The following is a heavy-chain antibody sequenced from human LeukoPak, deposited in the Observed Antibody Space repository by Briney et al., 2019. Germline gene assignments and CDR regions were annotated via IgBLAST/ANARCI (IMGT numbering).Heavy chain of an antibody. D-gene: IGHD1-14*01. CDR1: GDTIFSNTAA. CDR3: ARGITVIGYYFDC. J-gene: IGHJ4*02. Sequence: SQTLSLTCAVSGDTIFSNTAAWNWIRLSPSRGLEWMVRTYYRSKSYNDYPVTVKAPITITPDTSNNQCSLQLNSVTPEDTAIFYCARGITVIGYYFDCWGQGTLVTVSS. CDR2: TYYRSKSYN. V-gene: IGHV6-1*01.